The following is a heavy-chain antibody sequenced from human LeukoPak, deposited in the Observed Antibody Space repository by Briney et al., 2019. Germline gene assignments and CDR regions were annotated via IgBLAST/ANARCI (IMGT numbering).Heavy chain of an antibody. CDR3: AREGSYVLSNWFDP. J-gene: IGHJ5*02. CDR1: GFTLSSYA. Sequence: PGGSLRLSCAASGFTLSSYAMSWVRQAPGKGLEWVSAISGSGGSTYYADSVKGRFTISRDNSKNTLYLQMNSLRAEDTAVYYCAREGSYVLSNWFDPWGQGTLVTVSS. D-gene: IGHD3-16*01. CDR2: ISGSGGST. V-gene: IGHV3-23*01.